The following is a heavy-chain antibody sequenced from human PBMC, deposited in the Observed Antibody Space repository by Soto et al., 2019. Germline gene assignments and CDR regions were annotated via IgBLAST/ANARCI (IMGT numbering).Heavy chain of an antibody. J-gene: IGHJ6*02. Sequence: EVQLVESGGGLVQPGGSLRLSCVASGFTFSDYWMHWVRQAPGKGLVWVSRIKFDGGFTSHADSVKGRFTISRDNARNTVHLQMNSLRAEDTGVYYCARGIRNSDGVDVWGQGTTVTVSS. CDR3: ARGIRNSDGVDV. CDR1: GFTFSDYW. D-gene: IGHD1-1*01. CDR2: IKFDGGFT. V-gene: IGHV3-74*01.